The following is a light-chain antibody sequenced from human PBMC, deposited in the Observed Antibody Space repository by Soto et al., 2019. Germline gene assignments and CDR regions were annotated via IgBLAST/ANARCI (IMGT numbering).Light chain of an antibody. Sequence: DIVMTQSPASLAVSLGERATINCKSSQSLLNSANDKIHLAWYQQKPGQPPKLLIWRASTRDSGVPDRFSGSGSGTDFTLTINSLQAADVAPYYWQQYFSAHLTFGGGTKVEI. CDR2: RAS. CDR3: QQYFSAHLT. J-gene: IGKJ4*01. CDR1: QSLLNSANDKIH. V-gene: IGKV4-1*01.